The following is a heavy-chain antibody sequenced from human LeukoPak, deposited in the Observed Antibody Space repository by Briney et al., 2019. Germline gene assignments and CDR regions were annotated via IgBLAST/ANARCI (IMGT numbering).Heavy chain of an antibody. J-gene: IGHJ4*02. CDR1: GGSISSYY. Sequence: SETLSLTCTVSGGSISSYYWSWIRQPPGKGLEWIGYIYYSGSTNYNPSLESRVTISVDTSKNQFPLKLSSVTAADTAVYYCARERARYGDFAYWGQGTLVTVSS. CDR2: IYYSGST. D-gene: IGHD4-17*01. V-gene: IGHV4-59*01. CDR3: ARERARYGDFAY.